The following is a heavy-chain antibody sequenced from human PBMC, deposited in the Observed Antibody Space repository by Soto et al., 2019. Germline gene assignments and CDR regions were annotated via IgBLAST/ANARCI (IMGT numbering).Heavy chain of an antibody. CDR3: ARMDGLVRGITKNWFDP. V-gene: IGHV5-10-1*01. D-gene: IGHD3-10*01. J-gene: IGHJ5*02. CDR2: IDPSDSYT. Sequence: GSLKISCKGSGYSFTRYWISWVRQMPGKGLEWMGRIDPSDSYTNYGPSFQGHVTMSVDKSTSTAYLQWSSLKASDTAMYYCARMDGLVRGITKNWFDPWGQGTLVTVSS. CDR1: GYSFTRYW.